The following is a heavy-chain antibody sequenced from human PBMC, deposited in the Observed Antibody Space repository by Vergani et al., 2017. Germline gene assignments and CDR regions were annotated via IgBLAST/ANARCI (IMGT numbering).Heavy chain of an antibody. V-gene: IGHV3-74*01. J-gene: IGHJ3*02. CDR1: GFTFSSYW. CDR3: AREHKHYDLWSGYSTSDAFDI. Sequence: EVQLVESGGGLVQPGGSLRLSCAASGFTFSSYWMHWVRQAPGKGLVWVSRINSDGSSTSYADSVKGRFTISRDNAKNTLYLQMNSLRAEDTAVYYCAREHKHYDLWSGYSTSDAFDIWGQGTMVTVSS. D-gene: IGHD3-3*01. CDR2: INSDGSST.